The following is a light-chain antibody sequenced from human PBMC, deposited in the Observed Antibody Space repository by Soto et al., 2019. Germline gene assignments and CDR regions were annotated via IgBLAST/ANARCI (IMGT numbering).Light chain of an antibody. J-gene: IGLJ2*01. CDR1: SSNIGNNY. Sequence: QSVLTQPPSVSAAPGQKVTISCSGSSSNIGNNYVSWFQHLPGTAPKLLIYETNKRPSGIPDRFSGSKSGASATLGITGLQTGDEADYYCGTWDSSLSVVVFGRGTKLTVL. CDR2: ETN. CDR3: GTWDSSLSVVV. V-gene: IGLV1-51*02.